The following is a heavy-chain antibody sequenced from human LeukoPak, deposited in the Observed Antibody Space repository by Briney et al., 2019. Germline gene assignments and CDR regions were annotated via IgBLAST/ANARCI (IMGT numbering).Heavy chain of an antibody. CDR3: ARGAPETSCYYCGSGSDV. V-gene: IGHV4-39*01. D-gene: IGHD2-2*01. J-gene: IGHJ6*02. CDR2: IYYSGRT. CDR1: GGSISSSSYY. Sequence: SETLSLTCTVSGGSISSSSYYWGWIRQPPGKGLEWIGRIYYSGRTYYNPSLKSRVTISIDTSKNQFSLKLSSVTAADTAVYYCARGAPETSCYYCGSGSDVWGQGTTVTVSS.